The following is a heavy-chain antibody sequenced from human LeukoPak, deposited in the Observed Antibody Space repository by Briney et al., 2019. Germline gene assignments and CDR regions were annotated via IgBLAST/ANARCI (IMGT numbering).Heavy chain of an antibody. CDR3: ARAQQNNWFDP. Sequence: ASVKVSCKASGYTFTSYGISWVRQAPGQGLEWMGWISAYNGNTNYAQKLQGRVTMTTDTSTSTAYMELSRLRSDDTAVYYCARAQQNNWFDPWGQGTLVTVSS. CDR2: ISAYNGNT. D-gene: IGHD2/OR15-2a*01. J-gene: IGHJ5*02. CDR1: GYTFTSYG. V-gene: IGHV1-18*01.